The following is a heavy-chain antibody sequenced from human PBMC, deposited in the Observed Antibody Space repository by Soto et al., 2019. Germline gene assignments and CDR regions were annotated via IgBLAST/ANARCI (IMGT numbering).Heavy chain of an antibody. CDR1: GGSLSDYY. CDR2: ISHSGNT. Sequence: SETLSLTCAVSGGSLSDYYWSWIRQPPGKGLEWIGEISHSGNTNYNPSLKSRALISVDASKNQFSLRLCSVTAADTAVYYCARGGLGYCTSSTCYPFDYWGQRTLVTVS. D-gene: IGHD2-2*01. V-gene: IGHV4-34*01. J-gene: IGHJ4*02. CDR3: ARGGLGYCTSSTCYPFDY.